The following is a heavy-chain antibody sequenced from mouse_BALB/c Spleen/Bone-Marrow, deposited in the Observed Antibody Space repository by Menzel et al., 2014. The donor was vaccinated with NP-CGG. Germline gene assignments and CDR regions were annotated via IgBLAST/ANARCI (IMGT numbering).Heavy chain of an antibody. D-gene: IGHD2-4*01. V-gene: IGHV2-9*02. CDR3: ASPIYYDYPLFAY. J-gene: IGHJ3*01. Sequence: VNLVESGPGLVAPSQSLSITCTVSGFPLTSYGVHWVRQPPGKGLEWLGVIWAGGSTNYNSALMSRLSISKDNSKSQVFLKMNSLQTDDTAMYYCASPIYYDYPLFAYWGQGTLVTVSA. CDR2: IWAGGST. CDR1: GFPLTSYG.